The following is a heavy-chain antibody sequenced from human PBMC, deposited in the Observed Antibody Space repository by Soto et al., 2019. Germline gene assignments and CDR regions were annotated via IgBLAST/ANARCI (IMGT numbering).Heavy chain of an antibody. CDR1: GFTFSSYG. D-gene: IGHD5-12*01. CDR2: IWYDGSNK. V-gene: IGHV3-33*01. J-gene: IGHJ4*02. Sequence: QVQLVESGGGVVQPGRSLRLSCAASGFTFSSYGMLWVRQAPGKGLEWVAVIWYDGSNKYYTESVKGRFTISRDNSKNTLCLEMNSLRAEDTAVYYCGRGRWLQLGGDYWGQGTLVTVSS. CDR3: GRGRWLQLGGDY.